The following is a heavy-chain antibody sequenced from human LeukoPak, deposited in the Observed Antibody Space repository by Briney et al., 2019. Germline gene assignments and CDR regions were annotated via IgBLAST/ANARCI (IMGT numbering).Heavy chain of an antibody. CDR1: GFRFSAYA. J-gene: IGHJ4*02. CDR2: LSGSGGMT. D-gene: IGHD3-16*01. V-gene: IGHV3-23*01. Sequence: QAGGSLRLSCVASGFRFSAYAMSWVRLPPGKGLEWVSGLSGSGGMTFYADSVKGRFTISRGNSKNTLYLQLNSLRVDDTAIYYCAKTDFSWGYYFDYWGQGTLVAVAS. CDR3: AKTDFSWGYYFDY.